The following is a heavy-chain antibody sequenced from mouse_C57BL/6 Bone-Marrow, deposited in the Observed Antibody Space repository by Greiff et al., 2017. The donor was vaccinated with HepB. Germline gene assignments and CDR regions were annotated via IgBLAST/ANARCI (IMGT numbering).Heavy chain of an antibody. CDR3: ARDRDGYYWYFDV. Sequence: EVNVVESGGGLVKPGGSLKLSCAASGFTFSSYAMSWVRQTPEKRLEWVATISDGGSYTYYPDNVKGRFTISRDNAKNNLYLQMSHLKSEDTAMYYCARDRDGYYWYFDVWGTGTTVTVSS. CDR2: ISDGGSYT. CDR1: GFTFSSYA. V-gene: IGHV5-4*01. D-gene: IGHD2-3*01. J-gene: IGHJ1*03.